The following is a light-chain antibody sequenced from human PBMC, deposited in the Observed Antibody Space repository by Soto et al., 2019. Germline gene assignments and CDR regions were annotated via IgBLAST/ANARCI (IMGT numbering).Light chain of an antibody. Sequence: QLVLTQSSSASASLGSSVKLTCTRSSGHSSYIIAWHQQQPGKAPRYMMKLEGSGSYNKGGGVPDRFSGSSSGADRYLTISNLQFEDEADYYCETWDSNTRVFGGGTQLTVL. J-gene: IGLJ3*02. CDR1: SGHSSYI. CDR3: ETWDSNTRV. V-gene: IGLV4-60*02. CDR2: LEGSGSY.